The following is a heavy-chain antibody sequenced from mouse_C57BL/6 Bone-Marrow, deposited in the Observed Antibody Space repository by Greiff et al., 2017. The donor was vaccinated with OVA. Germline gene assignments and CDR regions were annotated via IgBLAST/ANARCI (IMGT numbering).Heavy chain of an antibody. Sequence: VQLQQSGAELARPGASVKLSCKASGYPFTSYGISWVKQRTGQGLEWIGEIYPRSGNTYYNEKFKGKATLTADKSSSTAYMELRSLTSEDSAVYFCAREGYKGFAYWGQGTLVTVSA. J-gene: IGHJ3*01. CDR2: IYPRSGNT. D-gene: IGHD2-2*01. CDR3: AREGYKGFAY. V-gene: IGHV1-81*01. CDR1: GYPFTSYG.